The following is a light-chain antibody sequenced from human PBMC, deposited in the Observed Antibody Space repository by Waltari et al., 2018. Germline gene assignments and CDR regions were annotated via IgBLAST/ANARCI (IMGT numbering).Light chain of an antibody. J-gene: IGKJ1*01. V-gene: IGKV2-30*02. Sequence: QSPLSLPVTLGQPASISCRSSQSLVRSDGNTYLNWFQQRPGQSPRRLIYKISNRDSGVPDRFSGSGSGTDFTLKISRVEAEDVGVYYCMQGTYWPTFGQGTKVEIK. CDR2: KIS. CDR3: MQGTYWPT. CDR1: QSLVRSDGNTY.